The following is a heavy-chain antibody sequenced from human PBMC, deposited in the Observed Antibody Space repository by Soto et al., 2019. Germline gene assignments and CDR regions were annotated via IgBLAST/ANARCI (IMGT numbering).Heavy chain of an antibody. CDR2: ISYDGSNK. CDR3: AREWEYYFDY. D-gene: IGHD1-26*01. Sequence: GGSLRLSCAASGFTFSSYAMHWVRQAPGKGLEWVAVISYDGSNKYYADSVKGRFTISRDNSKNTLYLQMNSLRAEDTAVYYCAREWEYYFDYWGQGTLVTVSS. J-gene: IGHJ4*02. CDR1: GFTFSSYA. V-gene: IGHV3-30-3*01.